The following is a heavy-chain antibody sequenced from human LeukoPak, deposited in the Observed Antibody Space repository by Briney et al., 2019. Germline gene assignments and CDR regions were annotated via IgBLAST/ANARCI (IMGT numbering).Heavy chain of an antibody. CDR2: IKQDGSEK. J-gene: IGHJ4*02. CDR1: GFTFSSYW. V-gene: IGHV3-7*01. CDR3: ARENWVYDGSLDY. D-gene: IGHD5/OR15-5a*01. Sequence: GGALRLSCAASGFTFSSYWMSWVGQAPGKGREGVANIKQDGSEKYYVDSVKGRFTISRDNAKSSLYLQMNSLSAEDTAVYFCARENWVYDGSLDYWGQGTLVTVSS.